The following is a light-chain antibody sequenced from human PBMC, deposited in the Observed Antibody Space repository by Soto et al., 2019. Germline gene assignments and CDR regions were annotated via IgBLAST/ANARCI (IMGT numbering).Light chain of an antibody. CDR3: QQRYSTPPT. J-gene: IGKJ1*01. Sequence: DIQMTQSPSSLSASVGDRVTITCRASQSISSYLNWYQQKPGKAPKLLIYASSSLQSGDPSRFSGIGSGTDFTLTISSLHPEDFATYYCQQRYSTPPTFGQGTKVEIK. V-gene: IGKV1-39*01. CDR1: QSISSY. CDR2: ASS.